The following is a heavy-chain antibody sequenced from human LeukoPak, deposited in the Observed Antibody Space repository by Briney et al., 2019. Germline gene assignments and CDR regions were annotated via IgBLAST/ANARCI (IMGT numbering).Heavy chain of an antibody. D-gene: IGHD6-6*01. Sequence: RASETLSLTCTVSGGSISSGGYYWSWIRQPPGKGLEWIGEINHSGSTNYNPSLKSRVTISVDTSKNQFSLKLSSVTAADTAVYYCARRGFQYSSSSGSQKLDYWGQGTLVTVSS. CDR3: ARRGFQYSSSSGSQKLDY. CDR1: GGSISSGGYY. CDR2: INHSGST. J-gene: IGHJ4*02. V-gene: IGHV4-39*07.